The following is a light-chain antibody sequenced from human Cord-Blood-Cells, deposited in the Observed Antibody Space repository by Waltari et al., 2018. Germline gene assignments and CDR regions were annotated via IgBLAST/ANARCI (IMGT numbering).Light chain of an antibody. CDR3: CSYAGSYTFVV. J-gene: IGLJ2*01. V-gene: IGLV2-11*01. CDR1: SSDVGGYNY. Sequence: QSALTQPRSVSGSPGQSVTISCTGTSSDVGGYNYVSWYQQHPGKAPKLMIYDVSTRPSGGPVRFSGSKPCNPASLTISRLQAEDEADYYCCSYAGSYTFVVFGGGTKLTVL. CDR2: DVS.